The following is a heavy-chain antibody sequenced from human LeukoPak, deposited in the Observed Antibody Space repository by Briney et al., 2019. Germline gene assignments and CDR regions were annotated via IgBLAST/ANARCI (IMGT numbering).Heavy chain of an antibody. V-gene: IGHV3-7*05. Sequence: PGGSLRLSCAASGFTFSNYWMIWVRQAQGKGLEWVGNIKEDGSEKRYADSVRGRFTISRDNAQTSIYLQMNSPRAEDTAVYYCARASKPWLQLTWGQGTLVTVSS. CDR2: IKEDGSEK. J-gene: IGHJ5*02. CDR3: ARASKPWLQLT. D-gene: IGHD5-24*01. CDR1: GFTFSNYW.